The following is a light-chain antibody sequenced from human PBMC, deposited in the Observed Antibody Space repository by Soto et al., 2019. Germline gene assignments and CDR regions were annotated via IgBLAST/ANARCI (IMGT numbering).Light chain of an antibody. CDR3: QQYGSSGT. V-gene: IGKV3-20*01. J-gene: IGKJ1*01. CDR2: GAS. CDR1: QSVSNNY. Sequence: VLTQSPGTLSLSPGERATLSCRASQSVSNNYLAWYQQKPGQAPRLLIYGASNRATGIPDRFSGSGSGTDFTLTISRLEPEDFAVYYCQQYGSSGTFGQGTKVDI.